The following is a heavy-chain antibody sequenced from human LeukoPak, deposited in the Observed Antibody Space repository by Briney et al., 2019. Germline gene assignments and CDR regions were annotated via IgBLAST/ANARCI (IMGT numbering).Heavy chain of an antibody. D-gene: IGHD3-10*01. Sequence: GESLKISCNGSGYSFTSYWIGWVRQMPGKGLEWMGIIYAGDSDTRYSPSFQGQVTISADKSISTAYLQWSSLKASDTAMYYCSRHQYGSGSYYYYYYGMDVWGQGTTVTVSS. CDR1: GYSFTSYW. CDR2: IYAGDSDT. CDR3: SRHQYGSGSYYYYYYGMDV. J-gene: IGHJ6*02. V-gene: IGHV5-51*01.